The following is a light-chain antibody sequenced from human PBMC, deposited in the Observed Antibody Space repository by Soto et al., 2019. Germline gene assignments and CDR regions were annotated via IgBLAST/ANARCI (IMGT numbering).Light chain of an antibody. V-gene: IGLV1-47*01. Sequence: QSVLTQPHSASGAPGQTVSISCSGRRSNIGTNDVYWYQQLPGTAPKLLIYRSIQRPSGVPERFSGAKSGTSASLSISGLRSEDEADYYCAAWDDSFVVFGGGTKLTVL. J-gene: IGLJ2*01. CDR1: RSNIGTND. CDR2: RSI. CDR3: AAWDDSFVV.